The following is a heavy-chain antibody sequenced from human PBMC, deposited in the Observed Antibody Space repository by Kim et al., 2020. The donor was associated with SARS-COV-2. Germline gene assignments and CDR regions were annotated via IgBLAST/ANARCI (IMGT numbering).Heavy chain of an antibody. D-gene: IGHD5-12*01. CDR3: ARIWRLRLTNFDY. Sequence: YVDSVKGRFTISRDNAKNSLYLQMNSLRAEDTAVYYCARIWRLRLTNFDYWGQGTLVTVSS. J-gene: IGHJ4*02. V-gene: IGHV3-7*01.